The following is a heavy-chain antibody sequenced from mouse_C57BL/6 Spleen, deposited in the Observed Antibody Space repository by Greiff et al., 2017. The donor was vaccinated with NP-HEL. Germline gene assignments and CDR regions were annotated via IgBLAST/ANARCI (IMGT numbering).Heavy chain of an antibody. CDR1: GYAFTNYL. V-gene: IGHV1-54*01. CDR2: INPGSGGT. D-gene: IGHD2-1*01. CDR3: ARVLLWENAMDY. Sequence: QVQLQQSGAELVRPGTSVKVSCKASGYAFTNYLIEWVKQRPGQGLEWIGVINPGSGGTNYNEKFKGKATLTADKSSSTAYMQLSSLTSEDSAVYFCARVLLWENAMDYWGQGTSVTVSA. J-gene: IGHJ4*01.